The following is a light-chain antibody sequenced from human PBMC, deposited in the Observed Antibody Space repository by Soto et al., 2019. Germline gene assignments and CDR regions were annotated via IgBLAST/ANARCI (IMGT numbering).Light chain of an antibody. CDR1: QSVLYSSNNKNY. Sequence: ILLTHSTDTLAVSLGERATINCKSSQSVLYSSNNKNYLAWYQQKPGQPPKLLIYWASTRESGVPDRFSGSGSGTDFTLTISSLQAEDVAVYYCQQYYSTPLTFGEGTKVDIK. CDR3: QQYYSTPLT. CDR2: WAS. J-gene: IGKJ4*01. V-gene: IGKV4-1*01.